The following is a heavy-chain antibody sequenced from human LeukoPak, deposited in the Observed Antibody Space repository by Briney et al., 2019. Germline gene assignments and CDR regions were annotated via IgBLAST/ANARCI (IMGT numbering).Heavy chain of an antibody. CDR1: RFTFSSYW. CDR2: IKQDGSEK. Sequence: GGSLRLSCAASRFTFSSYWMSWVRQAPGKGLEWVANIKQDGSEKYYVDSAKGRFTISRDNAKNSLYLQMNSLRAEDTAIYYCATYRQVLLPFESWGQGTLVTVSS. J-gene: IGHJ4*02. V-gene: IGHV3-7*03. D-gene: IGHD2-8*02. CDR3: ATYRQVLLPFES.